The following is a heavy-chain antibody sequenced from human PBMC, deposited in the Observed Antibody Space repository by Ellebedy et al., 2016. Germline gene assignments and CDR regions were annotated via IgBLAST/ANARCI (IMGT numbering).Heavy chain of an antibody. CDR1: GFTFSSYS. CDR3: ARGVGGTSLSWFDP. D-gene: IGHD3-16*01. J-gene: IGHJ5*02. CDR2: ITSSSNYI. V-gene: IGHV3-21*01. Sequence: GESLKISXAASGFTFSSYSMNWVRQAPGKGLEWVSSITSSSNYIYYADSVKGRFTISRDNAKNSLYLQMNSVRAEDTAVYYCARGVGGTSLSWFDPWGQGTLVTVSS.